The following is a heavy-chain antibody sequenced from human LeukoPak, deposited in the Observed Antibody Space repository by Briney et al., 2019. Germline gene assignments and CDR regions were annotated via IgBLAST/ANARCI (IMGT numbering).Heavy chain of an antibody. Sequence: ASVKVSRKASGYTFTTSDINWVRQATGQGLEWMGWMNPNTGNTGYAQRFQGRVTMTRDTSISTAYMELSSLRSEDTAVYYCARGRIFGVVNRRKGKNNTNWFDPWGQGTLVTVSS. J-gene: IGHJ5*02. V-gene: IGHV1-8*01. D-gene: IGHD3-3*01. CDR1: GYTFTTSD. CDR3: ARGRIFGVVNRRKGKNNTNWFDP. CDR2: MNPNTGNT.